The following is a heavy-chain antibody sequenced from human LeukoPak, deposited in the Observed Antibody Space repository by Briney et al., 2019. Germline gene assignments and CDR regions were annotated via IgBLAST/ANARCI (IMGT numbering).Heavy chain of an antibody. D-gene: IGHD1-14*01. CDR2: IYTSGST. CDR3: ARHSRGNPSLDY. V-gene: IGHV4-4*09. Sequence: SETLSLTCTVSGGPISSYYWSWIRQPPGKGLEWIGYIYTSGSTNYNPSLKSRVTISVDTSKNQFSLKLSSVTAADTAVYYCARHSRGNPSLDYWGQGTLVTVSS. CDR1: GGPISSYY. J-gene: IGHJ4*02.